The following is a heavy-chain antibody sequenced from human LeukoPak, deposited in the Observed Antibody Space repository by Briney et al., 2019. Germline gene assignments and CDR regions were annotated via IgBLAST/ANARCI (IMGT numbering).Heavy chain of an antibody. J-gene: IGHJ3*02. CDR2: IWYDGSNK. Sequence: GRSLRLSCAASGFTFSSYGMHWVRQAPDKGLEWVAVIWYDGSNKYYADSVKGRFTISRDNSKNTLYLQMNSLRAEDTAVYYCARDRDGDYGGDAFDIWGQGTMVTVSS. CDR3: ARDRDGDYGGDAFDI. CDR1: GFTFSSYG. D-gene: IGHD4-23*01. V-gene: IGHV3-33*01.